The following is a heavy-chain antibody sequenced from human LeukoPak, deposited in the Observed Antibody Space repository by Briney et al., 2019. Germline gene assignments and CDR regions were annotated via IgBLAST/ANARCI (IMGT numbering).Heavy chain of an antibody. V-gene: IGHV3-23*01. CDR1: GFTFSSYA. CDR3: ARDLGYDSSSGTIGY. D-gene: IGHD3-22*01. Sequence: GGSLRLSCAASGFTFSSYAMSWVRQAPGKGLEWVSAISGSGASTYYADSVNGRFTISGDNSKNTLYLQMNSLRAEDTAVYYCARDLGYDSSSGTIGYWGQGTLVTVSS. J-gene: IGHJ4*02. CDR2: ISGSGAST.